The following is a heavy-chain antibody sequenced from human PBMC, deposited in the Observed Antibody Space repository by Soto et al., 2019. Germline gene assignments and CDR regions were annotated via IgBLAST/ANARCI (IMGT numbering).Heavy chain of an antibody. Sequence: EVQLVESGGGLVQPGGSLRLSCAASGFTFSSYWMSWVRQAPGKGLEWVANIKQDGSEKYYVDSVKGRFTISRDNAKNSPYLQMNSLRAEDTAVYYCARVRGIGYYYYYGMDVWGQGTTVTVSS. CDR3: ARVRGIGYYYYYGMDV. CDR2: IKQDGSEK. J-gene: IGHJ6*02. CDR1: GFTFSSYW. V-gene: IGHV3-7*05.